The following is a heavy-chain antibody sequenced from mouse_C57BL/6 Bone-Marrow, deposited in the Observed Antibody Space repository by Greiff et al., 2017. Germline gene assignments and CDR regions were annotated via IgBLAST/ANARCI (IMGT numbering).Heavy chain of an antibody. J-gene: IGHJ4*01. CDR2: INPNNGGT. CDR3: AREGCFYAMDY. CDR1: GYTFTDYY. V-gene: IGHV1-26*01. Sequence: EVQLQQSGPELVKPGASVKISCKASGYTFTDYYMNWVKQSHGKSLEWIGDINPNNGGTSYNQKFKGKATLTVDKSSITAYMELRSHTSEDSAVYYCAREGCFYAMDYWGQGTSVTVSS.